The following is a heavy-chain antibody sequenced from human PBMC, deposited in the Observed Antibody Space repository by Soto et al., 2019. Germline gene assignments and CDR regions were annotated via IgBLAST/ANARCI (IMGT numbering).Heavy chain of an antibody. Sequence: QVQLVQSGAEVQKPGSSVKVSCKASGGIFSSYAISWLRQAPGQGLEWMGAVIPILGQAYYAQNFQDRVTITADESTRTASMDLISLRSDDTAVYFCARVVGVGAPPGADYWGQGTLVTVSS. CDR3: ARVVGVGAPPGADY. J-gene: IGHJ4*02. CDR1: GGIFSSYA. V-gene: IGHV1-69*01. CDR2: VIPILGQA. D-gene: IGHD1-26*01.